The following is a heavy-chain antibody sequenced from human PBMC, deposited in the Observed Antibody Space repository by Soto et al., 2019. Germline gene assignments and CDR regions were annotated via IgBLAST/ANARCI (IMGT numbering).Heavy chain of an antibody. D-gene: IGHD3-9*01. CDR2: LSGGGSTT. V-gene: IGHV3-23*01. Sequence: EVQLLESGGGFVQPGASLRLSCAASGFTFSLSAMSWVRQAPGRGLDWVSTLSGGGSTTDYADSVKGRFTISRDNSKNTVHLQMTSLRAEDTALYYCAKGPEYDILTGCHYLRQGALVTVSS. J-gene: IGHJ4*02. CDR1: GFTFSLSA. CDR3: AKGPEYDILTGCHY.